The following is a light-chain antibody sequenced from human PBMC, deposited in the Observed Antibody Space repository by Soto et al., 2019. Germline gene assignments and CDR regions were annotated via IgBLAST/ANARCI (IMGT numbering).Light chain of an antibody. CDR3: AAWDSSLGGPA. J-gene: IGLJ2*01. V-gene: IGLV1-47*01. CDR2: RNN. Sequence: QSVLTQPPSASATPGQRVTISCSGSDSNIGSKYVYWYQQLPGTAPKLLMYRNNQRPSGVPDRFSGSKSGTSASLAINGLRSEDEADYYCAAWDSSLGGPAFGGGTEVTVL. CDR1: DSNIGSKY.